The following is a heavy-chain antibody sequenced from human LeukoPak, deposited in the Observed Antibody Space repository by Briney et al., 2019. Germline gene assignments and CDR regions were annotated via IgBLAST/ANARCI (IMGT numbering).Heavy chain of an antibody. CDR1: GGSFCGYY. J-gene: IGHJ6*02. V-gene: IGHV4-34*01. Sequence: SETLSLTCSVYGGSFCGYYWRWIRQPPGKGLEWIGEINHSGSTNYNQSLKSRVTISVDTSKNQFSLKLSSVTAADTAVYYCAKAPRIAARNYYYYGMDVWGQGTTVTVSS. D-gene: IGHD6-6*01. CDR2: INHSGST. CDR3: AKAPRIAARNYYYYGMDV.